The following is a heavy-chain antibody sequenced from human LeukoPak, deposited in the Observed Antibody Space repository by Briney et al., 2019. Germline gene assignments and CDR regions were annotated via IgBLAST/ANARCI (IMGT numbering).Heavy chain of an antibody. CDR3: ARGYAFDI. D-gene: IGHD5-18*01. V-gene: IGHV4-39*07. CDR2: IYYSGST. J-gene: IGHJ3*02. CDR1: GGSISSSSYY. Sequence: SETLSLTCTVSGGSISSSSYYWGWIRQPPGKGLEWIGSIYYSGSTYYNPSLKSRVTISVDTSKNQFSLKLSSVTAADTAVYYCARGYAFDIWGQGTMVTVSS.